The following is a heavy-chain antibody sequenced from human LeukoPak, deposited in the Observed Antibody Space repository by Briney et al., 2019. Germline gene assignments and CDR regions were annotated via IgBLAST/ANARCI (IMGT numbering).Heavy chain of an antibody. Sequence: SETMSLTCTISGGSLSSYYWSWIRQPPGKGLEWIGYIYYTGSTNHNPSLKSRVTISVDTSKNQFSLKLSSVTAADTAVYYCARVVYSGYDFRGAMDVWGKGTTVTVSS. CDR2: IYYTGST. J-gene: IGHJ6*03. CDR1: GGSLSSYY. CDR3: ARVVYSGYDFRGAMDV. V-gene: IGHV4-59*01. D-gene: IGHD5-12*01.